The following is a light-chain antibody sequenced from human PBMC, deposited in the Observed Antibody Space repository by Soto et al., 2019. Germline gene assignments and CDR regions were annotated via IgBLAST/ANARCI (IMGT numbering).Light chain of an antibody. J-gene: IGKJ5*01. V-gene: IGKV3-15*01. CDR3: QQYNLWPPIT. CDR1: QNVFSN. CDR2: GAS. Sequence: EIVMTQSPGTLSVSPGERATLSCRASQNVFSNVAWYQQRPGQPPRLLISGASTRATGVSARFSASGSGTDFTLTITSLQSEAFAVYYCQQYNLWPPITFGQGTRLEIK.